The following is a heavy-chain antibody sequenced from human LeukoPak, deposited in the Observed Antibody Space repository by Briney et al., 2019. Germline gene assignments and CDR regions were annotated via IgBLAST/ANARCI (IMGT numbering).Heavy chain of an antibody. Sequence: GGSLRLXCAASGFTFSSYEMNWVRQAPGKGLEWLSYISSSGTTKYYADSVKGRFTISRDNAKNSLYLQMNSLRAEDTAVYYCARGSYSSGYYFDYWGQGTLVTVSS. CDR2: ISSSGTTK. CDR3: ARGSYSSGYYFDY. V-gene: IGHV3-48*03. D-gene: IGHD6-19*01. CDR1: GFTFSSYE. J-gene: IGHJ4*02.